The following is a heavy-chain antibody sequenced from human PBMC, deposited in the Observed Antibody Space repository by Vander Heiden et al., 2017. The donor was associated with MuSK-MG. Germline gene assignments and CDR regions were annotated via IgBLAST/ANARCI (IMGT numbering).Heavy chain of an antibody. CDR1: GFIFHNYA. V-gene: IGHV3-23*01. J-gene: IGHJ2*01. Sequence: EVQLLESGGGLAQPGMSLRLSCAAPGFIFHNYALIWVRQAPGKGLEWVSGAGGRDGATYYADSVRGRFTISRDNTKDMLYLQMNSLRVEDTAMYYCARIQGHCTGGCYSRWYFDLWGRGTLLTVSS. CDR2: AGGRDGAT. D-gene: IGHD2-21*02. CDR3: ARIQGHCTGGCYSRWYFDL.